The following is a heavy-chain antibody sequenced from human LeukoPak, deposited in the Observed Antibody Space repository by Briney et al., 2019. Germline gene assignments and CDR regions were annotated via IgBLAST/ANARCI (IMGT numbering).Heavy chain of an antibody. CDR1: GFTFSNYA. J-gene: IGHJ4*02. CDR2: ISGSGDNT. Sequence: PGGSLRLSCAASGFTFSNYAMSWVRQAPGKGLEWVSAISGSGDNTYYADSVKGRFTVSRDNSKNTLYVQMKSLRAEDTAVCYCAKDFVVVPGNVNYFDYWGQGALVTVSS. V-gene: IGHV3-23*01. CDR3: AKDFVVVPGNVNYFDY. D-gene: IGHD2-21*02.